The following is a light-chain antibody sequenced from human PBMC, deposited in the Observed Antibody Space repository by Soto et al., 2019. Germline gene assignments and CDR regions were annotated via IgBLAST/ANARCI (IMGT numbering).Light chain of an antibody. J-gene: IGKJ1*01. CDR1: QDVSSSY. CDR2: DAS. V-gene: IGKV3-20*01. CDR3: QHYGSSPWT. Sequence: EIVLTQSPGTLSLSPGERATLSCRASQDVSSSYLAWYQQKPGQAPRLLIYDASSRATGIPDRFSGSGSGTDFTLTISRLEPEDFAVYYCQHYGSSPWTFGQGTKVEIK.